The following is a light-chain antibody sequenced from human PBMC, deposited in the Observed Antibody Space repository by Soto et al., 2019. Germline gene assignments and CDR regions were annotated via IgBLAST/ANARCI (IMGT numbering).Light chain of an antibody. Sequence: QSALTQPPSASGSPGQSVTISCTGTSSDIGGYDYVSWYQQHPGKTPKFMIYEVSKRPSGVPDRFSGSKSGNTASLTVSGLQAADEADYYCVSYAGSNIWMFGGGTKVTVL. CDR2: EVS. J-gene: IGLJ3*02. CDR1: SSDIGGYDY. V-gene: IGLV2-8*01. CDR3: VSYAGSNIWM.